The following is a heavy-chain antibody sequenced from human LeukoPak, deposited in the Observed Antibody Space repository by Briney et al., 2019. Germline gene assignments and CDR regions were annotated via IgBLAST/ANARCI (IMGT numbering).Heavy chain of an antibody. CDR1: GFTFISYS. CDR2: IRYDGSNK. J-gene: IGHJ4*02. Sequence: QTGGSLRLSCAASGFTFISYSIHWVRQAPGKGLEWVAFIRYDGSNKYYADSVKGRFTISRDNSKNTLYLQMNNLRAEDTAVYYCAKAPCGSCYSADYWGQGTLVTVSS. CDR3: AKAPCGSCYSADY. V-gene: IGHV3-30*02. D-gene: IGHD2-15*01.